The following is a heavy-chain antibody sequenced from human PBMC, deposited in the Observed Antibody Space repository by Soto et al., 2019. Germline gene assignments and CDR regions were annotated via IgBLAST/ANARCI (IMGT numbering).Heavy chain of an antibody. CDR3: NTEGPTIAPLSIHL. V-gene: IGHV3-15*07. D-gene: IGHD6-6*01. J-gene: IGHJ5*02. CDR1: VFTLSDAW. CDR2: IRSSGTT. Sequence: EVQLVDSGGDLLEPGGSLRRACAASVFTLSDAWMNWFRQPPGKGREWVGRIRSSGTTEYAAPVKGRFSISRDDSENTLYLQLNSLKSEDTAIYYCNTEGPTIAPLSIHLWGQGTLVTVYS.